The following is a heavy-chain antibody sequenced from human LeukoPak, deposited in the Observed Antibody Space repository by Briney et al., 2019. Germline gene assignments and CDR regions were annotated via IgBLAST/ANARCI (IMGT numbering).Heavy chain of an antibody. J-gene: IGHJ4*02. Sequence: PGGSLRLSCATSGFTFRNYYMSWIRQAPGKGLEWVSYISSGDGTMYYADSVKGRFTISGDNAKNSLYLQMNSLRAEDTAVYYCARGDWFLDYWGQGTLVTVSS. CDR1: GFTFRNYY. V-gene: IGHV3-11*04. CDR3: ARGDWFLDY. CDR2: ISSGDGTM. D-gene: IGHD2-21*01.